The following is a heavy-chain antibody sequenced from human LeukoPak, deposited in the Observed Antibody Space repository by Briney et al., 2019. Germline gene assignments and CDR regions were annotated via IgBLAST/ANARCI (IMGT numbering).Heavy chain of an antibody. J-gene: IGHJ4*02. CDR3: ARGDGYNFFDY. CDR2: FYVGGAT. V-gene: IGHV3-53*01. Sequence: GGSLRLSCAASGFTFSNSWMHWVRQVPGQGLEWVSVFYVGGATYYADSVKGRFTISRDNSENTLYLQMKSLRAEDTAVYYCARGDGYNFFDYWGQGTLVTVSS. CDR1: GFTFSNSW. D-gene: IGHD5-24*01.